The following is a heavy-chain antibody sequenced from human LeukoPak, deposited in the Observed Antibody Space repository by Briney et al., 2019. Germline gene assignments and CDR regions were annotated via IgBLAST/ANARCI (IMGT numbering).Heavy chain of an antibody. J-gene: IGHJ4*02. CDR2: INHSGST. CDR1: GFTFSIYP. V-gene: IGHV4-34*01. CDR3: ARGHGVLRYFDWPDNHYYFDY. D-gene: IGHD3-9*01. Sequence: GSLRLSCAASGFTFSIYPLTWVRQAPGKGLEWIGEINHSGSTNYNPSLKSRVTISVDTSKNQFSLKLSSVTAADTAVYYCARGHGVLRYFDWPDNHYYFDYWGQGTLVTVSS.